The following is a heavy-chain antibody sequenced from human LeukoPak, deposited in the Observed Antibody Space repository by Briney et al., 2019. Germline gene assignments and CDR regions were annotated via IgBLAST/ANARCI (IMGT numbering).Heavy chain of an antibody. V-gene: IGHV3-48*04. Sequence: GGSLRLSCAASGFTFSSYNMNWARQAPGKGLEWVSYISGRGNTIKYADSVKGRFTISRDNGKNSLYLHMSSLRAEDTAVYCARDPPALEDFDYWGQGTQVTVSS. CDR2: ISGRGNTI. J-gene: IGHJ4*02. CDR3: ARDPPALEDFDY. CDR1: GFTFSSYN.